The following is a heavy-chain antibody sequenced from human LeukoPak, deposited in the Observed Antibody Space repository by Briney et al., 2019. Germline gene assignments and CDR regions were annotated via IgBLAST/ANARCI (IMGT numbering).Heavy chain of an antibody. CDR1: GFTFDDYA. J-gene: IGHJ3*02. V-gene: IGHV3-9*01. Sequence: PRGSLRLSCAASGFTFDDYAMHWVRQAPGKGLEWVSGISWNSGSIGYADSVKSRVTISRDNAKNSLYLQMNSLRAEDTALYYCAKVRQWLVQDDAFDIWGQGAIVTVSS. D-gene: IGHD6-19*01. CDR3: AKVRQWLVQDDAFDI. CDR2: ISWNSGSI.